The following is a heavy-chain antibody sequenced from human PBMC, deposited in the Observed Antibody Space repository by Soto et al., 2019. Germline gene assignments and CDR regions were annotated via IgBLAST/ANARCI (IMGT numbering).Heavy chain of an antibody. J-gene: IGHJ2*01. Sequence: GASVKVSCKTSGFTFTNYRVHWVRQAPGQGLEWMGIIYPSSSSTTYAQKFKGRVTMTRDTSTSTVYMELSSLRSEDTALYYCAMFFSCYGDHRVLHSFPTRRSSDL. D-gene: IGHD4-17*01. CDR3: AMFFSCYGDHRVLHSFPTRRSSDL. CDR1: GFTFTNYR. V-gene: IGHV1-46*03. CDR2: IYPSSSST.